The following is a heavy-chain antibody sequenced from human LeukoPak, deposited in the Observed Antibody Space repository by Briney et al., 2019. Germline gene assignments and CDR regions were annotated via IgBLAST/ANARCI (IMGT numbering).Heavy chain of an antibody. D-gene: IGHD5-12*01. CDR1: GSSFTSYW. CDR2: IYPGDSDT. V-gene: IGHV5-51*01. Sequence: GESLKISCKGSGSSFTSYWIGWVRPRPGKGLERMGIIYPGDSDTRYSPSFQGQVTISADKSISTAYLQWSSLKASDTAMYYCARANSGYDLLYYGMDVWGKGTTVTVSS. CDR3: ARANSGYDLLYYGMDV. J-gene: IGHJ6*04.